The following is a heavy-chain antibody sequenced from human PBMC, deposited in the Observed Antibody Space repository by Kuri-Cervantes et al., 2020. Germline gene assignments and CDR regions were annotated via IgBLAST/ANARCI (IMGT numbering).Heavy chain of an antibody. CDR2: INPSGGST. CDR3: ARATTAIVWRPFDY. V-gene: IGHV1-46*01. J-gene: IGHJ4*02. Sequence: ASVKVSCKASGYTFTSYYMHWVRQAPGQGLEWMGIINPSGGSTSYAQKFQGRVTITRDTSASTAYMELSSLRSEDTAVYYCARATTAIVWRPFDYWGQGTLVTVSS. D-gene: IGHD5-18*01. CDR1: GYTFTSYY.